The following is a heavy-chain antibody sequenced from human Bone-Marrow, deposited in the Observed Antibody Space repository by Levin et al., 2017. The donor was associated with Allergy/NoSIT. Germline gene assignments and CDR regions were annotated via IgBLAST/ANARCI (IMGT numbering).Heavy chain of an antibody. J-gene: IGHJ5*02. CDR2: IKEDGSEK. V-gene: IGHV3-7*01. Sequence: LSLICAASGFTFSNSWMSWVRQTPGKGLEWVANIKEDGSEKYYVDSVKGRFTISRDNAKNSLYVQMNSLRAEDTAVYYCARDQFRRATIGARWFDPWGQGTLVIVSS. CDR3: ARDQFRRATIGARWFDP. CDR1: GFTFSNSW. D-gene: IGHD5-24*01.